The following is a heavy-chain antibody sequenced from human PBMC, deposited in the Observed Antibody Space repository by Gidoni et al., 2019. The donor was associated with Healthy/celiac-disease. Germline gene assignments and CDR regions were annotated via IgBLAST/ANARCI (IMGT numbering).Heavy chain of an antibody. CDR2: IYYSGST. J-gene: IGHJ5*02. D-gene: IGHD7-27*01. V-gene: IGHV4-59*01. CDR1: GGSISSYY. CDR3: ARQGLGWFDP. Sequence: VQLQESGPGLVKPSETLSLTCPVSGGSISSYYWSWIRQPPGKGLEWIGYIYYSGSTNYNPSLKSRVTISVDTSKNQFSLKLSAVTAADTAVYYCARQGLGWFDPWGQGTLVTVSS.